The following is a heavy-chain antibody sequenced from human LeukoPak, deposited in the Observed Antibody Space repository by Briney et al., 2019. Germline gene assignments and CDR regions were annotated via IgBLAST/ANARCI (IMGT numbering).Heavy chain of an antibody. CDR3: AREYQLLCRGCFYYGMDV. CDR2: INPYNGNT. Sequence: ASVKVSCKASGYSFTSYGITRVRQAPGQGLEWMGWINPYNGNTNYAQKLQGRVTMTTDTSTSTAYMDLRSLRSDDTAVYYCAREYQLLCRGCFYYGMDVWGQGTTVTVSS. V-gene: IGHV1-18*01. J-gene: IGHJ6*02. CDR1: GYSFTSYG. D-gene: IGHD2-2*01.